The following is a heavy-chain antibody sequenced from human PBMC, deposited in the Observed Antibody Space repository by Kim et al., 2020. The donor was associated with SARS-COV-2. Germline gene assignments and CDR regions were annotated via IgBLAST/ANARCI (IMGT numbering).Heavy chain of an antibody. J-gene: IGHJ6*02. CDR3: ARSRYNGQDD. Sequence: GGSLRLSCAASGFTLSNYWMRWVRQAPGKGLEWVSRINSDGSRTNYVDSVKGRFTISRDNAKNTLYLQMNSLRVEDTAVYYCARSRYNGQDDWGQGTTVTVSS. V-gene: IGHV3-74*01. CDR2: INSDGSRT. CDR1: GFTLSNYW.